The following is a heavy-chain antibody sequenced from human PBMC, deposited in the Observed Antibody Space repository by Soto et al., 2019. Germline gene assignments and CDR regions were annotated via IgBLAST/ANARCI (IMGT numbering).Heavy chain of an antibody. CDR3: ARDPYYYDSSGYSPPDI. Sequence: ASVKVSCKASGYTFTSYYMHWVRQAPGQELEWMGIINPSGGSTSYAQKFQGRVTMTRDTSTSTVYMELSSLRSEDTAVYYCARDPYYYDSSGYSPPDIWGQGTMVTVSS. J-gene: IGHJ3*02. D-gene: IGHD3-22*01. V-gene: IGHV1-46*01. CDR2: INPSGGST. CDR1: GYTFTSYY.